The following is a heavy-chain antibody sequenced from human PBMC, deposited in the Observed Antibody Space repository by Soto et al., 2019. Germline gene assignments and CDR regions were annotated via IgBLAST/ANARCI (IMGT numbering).Heavy chain of an antibody. J-gene: IGHJ4*02. V-gene: IGHV3-21*01. CDR1: GFTFSSYS. CDR3: ARDLYYYDSGTYGY. CDR2: ISSSSSYI. D-gene: IGHD3-10*01. Sequence: EVQLVESGGGLVKPGGSLRLSCAASGFTFSSYSMNWVRQAPGTGLEWVSYISSSSSYIYYADSVKGRFTISRDNAKNSLYLQMNSLRAEDTSVYYCARDLYYYDSGTYGYWGQGTLVTVSS.